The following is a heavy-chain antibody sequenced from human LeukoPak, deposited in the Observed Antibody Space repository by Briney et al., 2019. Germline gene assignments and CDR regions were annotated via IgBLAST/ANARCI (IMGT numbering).Heavy chain of an antibody. V-gene: IGHV1-8*03. Sequence: ASVKVSCKASGYTFTSYDINWVRQATGQGLEWMGWMNPNSGNTGYAQKFQGRVTITRNTSISTAYMELSSLRSEDTAVYYCAKDRRRSNCNGCWFAFDIWGQGTMVTVSS. CDR2: MNPNSGNT. CDR3: AKDRRRSNCNGCWFAFDI. CDR1: GYTFTSYD. D-gene: IGHD4-11*01. J-gene: IGHJ3*02.